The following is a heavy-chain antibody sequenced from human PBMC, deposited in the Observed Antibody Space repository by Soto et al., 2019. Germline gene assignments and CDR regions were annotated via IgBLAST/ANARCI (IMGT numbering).Heavy chain of an antibody. D-gene: IGHD2-15*01. Sequence: SVKVSCKASGYTFTSYDINWVRQATGQGLEWMGWRNPNSGNTGYAQKFQGRVTMTRNTSISTAYMELSSLRSEDTAVYYCASLLRVVVADYWGQGTLVTVSS. CDR3: ASLLRVVVADY. CDR1: GYTFTSYD. J-gene: IGHJ4*02. V-gene: IGHV1-8*01. CDR2: RNPNSGNT.